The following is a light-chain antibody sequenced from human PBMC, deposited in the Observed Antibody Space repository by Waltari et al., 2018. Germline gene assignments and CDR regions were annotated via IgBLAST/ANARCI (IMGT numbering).Light chain of an antibody. CDR1: QNVERL. V-gene: IGKV3-15*01. J-gene: IGKJ1*01. CDR3: QQYNNWPRT. CDR2: GAY. Sequence: ETLMTQSLAPLSLTPGERATLSCRASQNVERLLAWYQQRPGQAPRLLISGAYTRAPGVPARFSGSGSGTEFTLTITSLQPEDFAHYFCQQYNNWPRTFGPGTRVEL.